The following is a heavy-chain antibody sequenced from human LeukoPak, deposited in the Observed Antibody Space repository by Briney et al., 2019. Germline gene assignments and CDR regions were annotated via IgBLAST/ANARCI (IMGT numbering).Heavy chain of an antibody. D-gene: IGHD2/OR15-2a*01. J-gene: IGHJ5*02. Sequence: GGSLRLSCATSGFTFSTYSMNWVRQAPGKGLDWVSSIGTSSSSIYYADSVRGRFTISRDNAWNSLYLQMNSLRAEDTAVYYCVRIPNSANFPNWFDPWGQGTLVTVSS. V-gene: IGHV3-21*01. CDR2: IGTSSSSI. CDR3: VRIPNSANFPNWFDP. CDR1: GFTFSTYS.